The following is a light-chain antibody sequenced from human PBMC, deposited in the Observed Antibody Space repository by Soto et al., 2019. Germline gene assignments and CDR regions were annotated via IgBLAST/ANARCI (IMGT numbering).Light chain of an antibody. Sequence: DIQMTQSPSSLSASVGDRVTITCRASESIARHLNWYQQKPGKAPKLLIYAASSLQNGVPSRFRGGGSGTYFTLTISNLQPEDFATYYCQQTYSTLSITFGKGTRLEIK. CDR3: QQTYSTLSIT. V-gene: IGKV1-39*01. CDR2: AAS. J-gene: IGKJ5*01. CDR1: ESIARH.